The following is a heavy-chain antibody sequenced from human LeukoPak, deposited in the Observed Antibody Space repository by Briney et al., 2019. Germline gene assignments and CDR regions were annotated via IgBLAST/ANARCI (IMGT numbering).Heavy chain of an antibody. V-gene: IGHV4-39*02. CDR3: AKELPYKRYYYDSSGYYYDAGIKRGGELYDY. Sequence: SETLSLTCTVSGGSISSSSYYWGWIRQPPGKRLEWIGIIYYSGSTYYNPSLKSRVTISVDTSKNQFSLKLSSVTAADTAVYYCAKELPYKRYYYDSSGYYYDAGIKRGGELYDYWGQGTLVTVSS. D-gene: IGHD3-22*01. J-gene: IGHJ4*02. CDR2: IYYSGST. CDR1: GGSISSSSYY.